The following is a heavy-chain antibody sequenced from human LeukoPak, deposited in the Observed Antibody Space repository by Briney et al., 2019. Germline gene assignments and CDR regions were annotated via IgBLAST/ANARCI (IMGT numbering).Heavy chain of an antibody. D-gene: IGHD1-7*01. CDR1: GGSISSYY. V-gene: IGHV4-59*08. J-gene: IGHJ4*02. CDR3: ASTDWNYAR. CDR2: IYYSGST. Sequence: PSETLSLTCTVSGGSISSYYWSWMRQSPGKGLEWIGYIYYSGSTNYDPSPKSRVTISLDTSKNQFSLQLSSVTAADTAVYYCASTDWNYARWGQGILVTVSS.